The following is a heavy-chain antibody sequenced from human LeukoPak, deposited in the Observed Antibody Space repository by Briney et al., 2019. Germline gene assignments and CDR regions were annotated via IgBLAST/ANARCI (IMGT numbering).Heavy chain of an antibody. J-gene: IGHJ4*02. V-gene: IGHV3-21*01. CDR2: ISSSSSYI. D-gene: IGHD2-21*01. CDR1: GFTFSSYS. Sequence: GGSLRLSCAASGFTFSSYSMNWVRQAPGKGLEWVSSISSSSSYIYYADSVKGRFTISRDNAKNSLYLQMNSLRAEDTAVYYCARDLRGPFCGGDCYKVPYYFDYWGQGDLVTVSS. CDR3: ARDLRGPFCGGDCYKVPYYFDY.